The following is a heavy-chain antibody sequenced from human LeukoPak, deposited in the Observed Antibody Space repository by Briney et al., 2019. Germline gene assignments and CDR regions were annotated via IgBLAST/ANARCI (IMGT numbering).Heavy chain of an antibody. J-gene: IGHJ4*02. CDR2: IHRDGRT. CDR1: GVXISSSEC. V-gene: IGHV4-4*02. CDR3: GKTDIYFNPIDY. D-gene: IGHD3-9*01. Sequence: SETLSLTCAVSGVXISSSECWIWVRQPPGQELEWIGEIHRDGRTRYNPSLQTRVTMSIDYSKNQISLEVTSVTAADTAIYYCGKTDIYFNPIDYWGPGSLVTVSS.